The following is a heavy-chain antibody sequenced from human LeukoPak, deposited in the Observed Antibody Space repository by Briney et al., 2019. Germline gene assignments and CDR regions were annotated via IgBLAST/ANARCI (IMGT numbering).Heavy chain of an antibody. CDR2: IYYSGST. Sequence: SETLSLTCAVYGGSFSGYYWSWIRQPPGKGLEWIGYIYYSGSTYYNPSLKSRVTISVDTSKNQFSLKLSSVTAADTAVYYCAREMAAAVYYYYYYMDVWGKGTTVTVSS. CDR3: AREMAAAVYYYYYYMDV. CDR1: GGSFSGYY. D-gene: IGHD6-13*01. J-gene: IGHJ6*03. V-gene: IGHV4-34*09.